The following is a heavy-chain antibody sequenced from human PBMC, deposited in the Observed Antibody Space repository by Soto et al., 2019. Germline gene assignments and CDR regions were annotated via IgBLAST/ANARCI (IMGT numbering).Heavy chain of an antibody. CDR2: TSYDGGDK. CDR1: GFTFSNYV. Sequence: QVQLVESGGGVVQPGRSLRLSCAASGFTFSNYVMHWVRQAPGKGLEWVAATSYDGGDKYYVASVKGRFTISRDKSKSTLYLQMNGLRAEDTAVYYCAKENVPYYYRSGMDVWGLGTTVTVSS. V-gene: IGHV3-30*18. J-gene: IGHJ6*02. CDR3: AKENVPYYYRSGMDV.